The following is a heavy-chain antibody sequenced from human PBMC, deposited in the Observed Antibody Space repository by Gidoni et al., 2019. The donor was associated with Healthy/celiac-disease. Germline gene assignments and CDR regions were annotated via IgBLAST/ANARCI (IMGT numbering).Heavy chain of an antibody. D-gene: IGHD2-15*01. Sequence: EFQLLESGGGLVQPVGSLRRSCAASGFTFSISAMSWVRQAPGQGLEGVLAISGSGGSTYYADSVKGRFTISRDNSKNTLYLQMTSLRAEDTAVYYCAKEGDSVVVVAATLDYWGQGTLVTVSS. CDR3: AKEGDSVVVVAATLDY. V-gene: IGHV3-23*01. CDR1: GFTFSISA. J-gene: IGHJ4*02. CDR2: ISGSGGST.